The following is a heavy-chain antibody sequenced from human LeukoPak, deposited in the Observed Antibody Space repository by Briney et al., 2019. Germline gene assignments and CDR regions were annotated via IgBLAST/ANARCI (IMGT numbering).Heavy chain of an antibody. CDR1: GGTFSSYA. V-gene: IGHV1-69*04. Sequence: SVKVSCKASGGTFSSYAISWVRQAPGQGLEWMGRIIPIFGIANYAQKFQGRVTITADKSTSTAYMELSSLRSEDTAVYYCASSLNHSYCGGDRYLIWGQGTLVTVSS. CDR2: IIPIFGIA. CDR3: ASSLNHSYCGGDRYLI. J-gene: IGHJ4*02. D-gene: IGHD2-21*02.